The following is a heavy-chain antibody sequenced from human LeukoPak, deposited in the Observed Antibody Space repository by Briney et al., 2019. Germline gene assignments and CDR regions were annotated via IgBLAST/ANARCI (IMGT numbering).Heavy chain of an antibody. J-gene: IGHJ6*02. D-gene: IGHD3-3*01. CDR1: GFTFSSYA. Sequence: PGGSLRLSCAASGFTFSSYAMSWVRQGPGKGLEGVSGISESGGGTYYADSVKGRFTISRDNSKNTLFLQLNSLRAEDTAVYYCAKYNAIFGVVMDYYYGMDVWGQGTTVTVSS. CDR2: ISESGGGT. V-gene: IGHV3-23*01. CDR3: AKYNAIFGVVMDYYYGMDV.